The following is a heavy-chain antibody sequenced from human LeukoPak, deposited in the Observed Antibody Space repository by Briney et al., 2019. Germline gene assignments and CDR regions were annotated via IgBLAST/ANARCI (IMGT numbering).Heavy chain of an antibody. V-gene: IGHV3-74*01. CDR3: TREVSGSSYFDY. CDR1: GFTFRSYW. D-gene: IGHD1-26*01. J-gene: IGHJ4*02. Sequence: GRSLRLSCVASGFTFRSYWMHWVRQVPGKGLVWVSRINRDGSSRSYADSVEGRFTISRDNAKNTLFLQMNSLRVDDTAMYYCTREVSGSSYFDYWGQGTLVTVSS. CDR2: INRDGSSR.